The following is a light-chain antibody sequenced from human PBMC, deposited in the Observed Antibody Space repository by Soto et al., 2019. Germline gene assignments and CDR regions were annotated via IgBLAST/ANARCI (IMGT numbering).Light chain of an antibody. J-gene: IGKJ1*01. CDR2: GAS. Sequence: AIQMTQSPSSLSASVGDRVTITCRASQDIRGDLGWYQQKPGKAPKALIYGASNLQSGVPSRFSGSGFGTDFTLTISSLQPEDFATYNCLQDRKYPRTFGQGTKVESK. V-gene: IGKV1-6*01. CDR3: LQDRKYPRT. CDR1: QDIRGD.